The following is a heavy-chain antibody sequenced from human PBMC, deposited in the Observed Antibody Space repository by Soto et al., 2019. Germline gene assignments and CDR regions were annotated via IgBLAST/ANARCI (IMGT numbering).Heavy chain of an antibody. J-gene: IGHJ4*02. CDR2: ISYDGSNK. D-gene: IGHD6-13*01. CDR3: ASSTRTKQQLDCFDY. V-gene: IGHV3-30-3*01. CDR1: GFIFSSYA. Sequence: PGGSLRLSCAASGFIFSSYAMHWVRQAPGKGLEWVAVISYDGSNKCYADSVKGRFTISRDNSKNTLYLQMNSLRSEDTAIYYCASSTRTKQQLDCFDYWGQGTPVTVSS.